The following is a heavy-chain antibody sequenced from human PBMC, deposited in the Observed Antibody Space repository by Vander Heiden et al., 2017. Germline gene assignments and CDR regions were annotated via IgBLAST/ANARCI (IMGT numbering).Heavy chain of an antibody. CDR1: ALTFSKYP. J-gene: IGHJ4*02. V-gene: IGHV3-21*01. CDR2: SRSDGTAK. CDR3: DAADY. Sequence: EVQLVESGGGLVKPGGSLRLSCAASALTFSKYPMSWARQAPGRGLEWVSTSRSDGTAKHYADSVKGRFTISRDNTKNSLYLQMSSLRAEDTAVYYCDAADYWGQGTLVTVSS. D-gene: IGHD6-13*01.